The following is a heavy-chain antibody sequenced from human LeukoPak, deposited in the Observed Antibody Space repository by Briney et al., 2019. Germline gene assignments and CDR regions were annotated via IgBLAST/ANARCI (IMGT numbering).Heavy chain of an antibody. V-gene: IGHV1-8*02. CDR2: MNPNSGNT. D-gene: IGHD6-19*01. J-gene: IGHJ4*02. CDR1: GYTFTGYY. Sequence: GASVKVSCKVSGYTFTGYYMHWVRQATGQGLEWMGWMNPNSGNTGYAQKFQGRVTMTRNTSISTAYMELSSLRSEDTAVYYCARGGLLYSSDEGVLDYWGQGTLVTVSS. CDR3: ARGGLLYSSDEGVLDY.